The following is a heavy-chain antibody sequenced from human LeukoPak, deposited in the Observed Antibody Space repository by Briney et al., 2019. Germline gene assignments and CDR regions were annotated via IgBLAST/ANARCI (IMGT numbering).Heavy chain of an antibody. CDR2: IYYSGST. Sequence: SETLSLTCTVSGGSISSYYWSWIRQPPGKGLEWIGYIYYSGSTNYNPSLKSRVTISVDTSKNQFSLKLSSVTAADTAVYYCARGGPSYRGGDCYLYWFDSWGQGTLVTVSS. CDR1: GGSISSYY. CDR3: ARGGPSYRGGDCYLYWFDS. V-gene: IGHV4-59*08. D-gene: IGHD2-21*02. J-gene: IGHJ5*01.